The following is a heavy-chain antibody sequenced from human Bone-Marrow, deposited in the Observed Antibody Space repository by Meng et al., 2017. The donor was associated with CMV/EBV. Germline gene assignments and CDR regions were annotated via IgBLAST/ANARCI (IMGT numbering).Heavy chain of an antibody. CDR3: ARGLDSSGYEDY. Sequence: GESLKISWAASGFTFSSYSMNWVRQAPGKGLEWVSSISSSSSYIYYADSVKGRFTISRDNAKNSLSLQMNSVRAEDTAVYYCARGLDSSGYEDYWGQGTLVTVSS. V-gene: IGHV3-21*01. CDR2: ISSSSSYI. D-gene: IGHD3-22*01. J-gene: IGHJ4*02. CDR1: GFTFSSYS.